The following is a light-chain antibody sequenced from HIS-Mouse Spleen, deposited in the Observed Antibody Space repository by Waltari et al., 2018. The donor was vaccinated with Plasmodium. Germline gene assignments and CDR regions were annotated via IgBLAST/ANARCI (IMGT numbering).Light chain of an antibody. CDR1: SSDVGGYNY. Sequence: QSALTQPRSVSGSPGQSVTIPCTGTSSDVGGYNYVSWYQQHPGKAPKLMIYDVSKRPAGAPDRFSGPKSGNTASLTISGLQAEDEADYYCCSYAGSYTFVVFGGGTKLTVL. CDR3: CSYAGSYTFVV. CDR2: DVS. V-gene: IGLV2-11*01. J-gene: IGLJ2*01.